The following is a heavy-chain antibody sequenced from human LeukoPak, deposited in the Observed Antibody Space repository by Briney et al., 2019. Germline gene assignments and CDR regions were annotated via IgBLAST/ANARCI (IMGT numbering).Heavy chain of an antibody. CDR2: IYYSGST. CDR1: GGSISSYY. Sequence: SQTLSLTCTVSGGSISSYYWSWLRQPPGKGLEWIGYIYYSGSTNYNPSLKSRVTISVDTSKNQFSLKLSSVTAADTAVYYCARMGGSGSLDYWGQGTLVTVSS. J-gene: IGHJ4*02. D-gene: IGHD3-10*01. CDR3: ARMGGSGSLDY. V-gene: IGHV4-59*01.